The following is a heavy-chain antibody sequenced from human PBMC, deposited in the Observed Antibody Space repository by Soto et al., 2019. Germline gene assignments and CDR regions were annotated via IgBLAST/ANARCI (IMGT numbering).Heavy chain of an antibody. J-gene: IGHJ5*02. Sequence: WWSLRLSCSASVSSFPKYPMHWFRQTPDKGLEWLAVISHDGVTKNSADSVKGRFSVSRDNSRNRLYLEMNSLRTEDTAMYYCVRGGYSSSWERLDPWGQGTLVTVSS. D-gene: IGHD4-4*01. CDR3: VRGGYSSSWERLDP. CDR2: ISHDGVTK. V-gene: IGHV3-30-3*01. CDR1: VSSFPKYP.